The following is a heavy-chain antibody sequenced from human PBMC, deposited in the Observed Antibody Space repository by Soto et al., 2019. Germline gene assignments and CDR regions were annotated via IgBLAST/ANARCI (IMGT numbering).Heavy chain of an antibody. D-gene: IGHD2-15*01. CDR1: GYTFTSYD. Sequence: QVQLVQSGAEVKKPGASVKVSCKASGYTFTSYDINWVRQATGQGLEWMGWMNPNSGNTGYAQKFQGRVTMTRNTSISTAYMELSSLRSEDTAVYYCARVLDIVVVAATVWFDPWGQGTLVTVSS. J-gene: IGHJ5*02. CDR3: ARVLDIVVVAATVWFDP. V-gene: IGHV1-8*01. CDR2: MNPNSGNT.